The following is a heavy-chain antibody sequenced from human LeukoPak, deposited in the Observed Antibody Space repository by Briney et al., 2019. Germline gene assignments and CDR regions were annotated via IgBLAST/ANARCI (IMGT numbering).Heavy chain of an antibody. V-gene: IGHV3-21*01. J-gene: IGHJ3*02. CDR2: ISSSSSYI. CDR1: GFTFSSYS. D-gene: IGHD3-3*01. Sequence: PGGSLRLSCAASGFTFSSYSMNWVRQAPGKGLEWVSSISSSSSYIYYADSVKGRFTISRDNAKNSLYLQMNSLRAEDTAVYYCARDPYVNTIFGVVIIRHDAFDIWGQGTMVTVSS. CDR3: ARDPYVNTIFGVVIIRHDAFDI.